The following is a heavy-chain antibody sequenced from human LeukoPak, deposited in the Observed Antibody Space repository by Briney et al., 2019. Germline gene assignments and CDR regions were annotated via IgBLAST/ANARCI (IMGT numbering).Heavy chain of an antibody. CDR1: GFTVSFNY. CDR2: MYSGGST. D-gene: IGHD6-19*01. V-gene: IGHV3-53*01. CDR3: ARAQWRTYSYYYMDV. Sequence: GGSLRLSCAASGFTVSFNYMSWVRQAPGKGLEWISVMYSGGSTYYADSVKGRFTISRDDSKNTLYLQMNSLRAEDTAIYYCARAQWRTYSYYYMDVWGKGTTVTVSS. J-gene: IGHJ6*03.